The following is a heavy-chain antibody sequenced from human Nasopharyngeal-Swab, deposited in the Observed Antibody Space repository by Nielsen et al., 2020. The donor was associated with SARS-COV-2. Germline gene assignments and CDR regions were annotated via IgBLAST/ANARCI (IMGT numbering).Heavy chain of an antibody. Sequence: GGSLRLSCAASGFTFSSYGMHWVRQAPGKGLEWVAVISYDGSNKYYADSVKGRFTISRDNSKNTLYLQMNSLRSEDTAVYYCATYYYDSSGYLVVDYWGQGTLVTVSS. CDR1: GFTFSSYG. CDR2: ISYDGSNK. J-gene: IGHJ4*02. CDR3: ATYYYDSSGYLVVDY. V-gene: IGHV3-30*03. D-gene: IGHD3-22*01.